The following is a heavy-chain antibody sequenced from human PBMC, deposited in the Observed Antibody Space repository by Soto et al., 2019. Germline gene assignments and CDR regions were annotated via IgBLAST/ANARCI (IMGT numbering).Heavy chain of an antibody. D-gene: IGHD3-22*01. Sequence: SETLSLTCTVSGGSISSSSYYWGWIRQPPGKGLEWIGSIYYSGSTYYNPSLKSRVTISVDTSKNQFSLKLSSVTAADTAVYYCARRTYYYDSSGYFEYYFDYWGQGTLVTVSS. CDR1: GGSISSSSYY. CDR3: ARRTYYYDSSGYFEYYFDY. V-gene: IGHV4-39*01. J-gene: IGHJ4*02. CDR2: IYYSGST.